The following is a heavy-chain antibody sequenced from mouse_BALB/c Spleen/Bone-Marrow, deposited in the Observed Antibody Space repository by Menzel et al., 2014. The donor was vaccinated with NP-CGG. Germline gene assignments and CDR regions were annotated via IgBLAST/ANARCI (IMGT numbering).Heavy chain of an antibody. D-gene: IGHD2-14*01. V-gene: IGHV1S135*01. CDR3: SRGVLAYFDY. J-gene: IGHJ2*01. CDR1: GYSFTNYN. Sequence: VQLPESGPELVKPGASVQVSCKASGYSFTNYNMNWVKQSHGKSLEWIGYIDPYSGGTNYNQKFRGKATLTVDKSSSTAYMHLNSLTSEDSAVYYCSRGVLAYFDYWRQCTTLPVST. CDR2: IDPYSGGT.